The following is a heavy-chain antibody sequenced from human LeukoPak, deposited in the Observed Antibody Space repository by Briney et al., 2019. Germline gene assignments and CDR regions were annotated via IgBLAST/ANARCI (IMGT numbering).Heavy chain of an antibody. Sequence: GGSLRLSCAASGFTFSGHWVHWVRHVPGKGLVWVSCINVDGSITSHADSVKGRFTISRDNAKNTLYLQLNSLRAEDTAVYYCGRGTAGTYPGSDYWGQGTLVTVSS. CDR3: GRGTAGTYPGSDY. CDR1: GFTFSGHW. V-gene: IGHV3-74*01. D-gene: IGHD1-26*01. J-gene: IGHJ4*02. CDR2: INVDGSIT.